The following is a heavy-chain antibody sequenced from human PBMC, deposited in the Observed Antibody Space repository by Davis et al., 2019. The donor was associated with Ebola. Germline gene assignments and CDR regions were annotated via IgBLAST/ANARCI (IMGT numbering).Heavy chain of an antibody. V-gene: IGHV1-18*04. Sequence: VKVSCKASGYAFTSYGISWVRQAPGQGLEWMGWISAYNGNTNYAQKLQGRVTMTTDTSTSTAYMELRSLRSDDTAVYYCAIECSTVTTVWFDPWGQGTLVTVSS. CDR3: AIECSTVTTVWFDP. CDR2: ISAYNGNT. J-gene: IGHJ5*02. D-gene: IGHD4-11*01. CDR1: GYAFTSYG.